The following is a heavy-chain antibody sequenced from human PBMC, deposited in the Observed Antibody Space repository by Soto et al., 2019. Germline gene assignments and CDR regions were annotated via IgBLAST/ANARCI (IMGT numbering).Heavy chain of an antibody. CDR2: IKQDGSEK. V-gene: IGHV3-7*01. CDR3: ARDDREWGSYGMDV. D-gene: IGHD3-3*01. CDR1: GFTFSSYW. Sequence: EVQLVESGGGLVQPGGSLRLSCAASGFTFSSYWMSWVRQAPGKGLEWVANIKQDGSEKYYVDSVKGRFTISRDNAKNSLYLQMNSLRAEDTAVYYCARDDREWGSYGMDVWGQGTTVTVSS. J-gene: IGHJ6*02.